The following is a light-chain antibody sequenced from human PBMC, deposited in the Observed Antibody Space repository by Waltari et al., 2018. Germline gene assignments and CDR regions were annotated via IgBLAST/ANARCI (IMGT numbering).Light chain of an antibody. Sequence: DIVLTQSPLSLPVTPGEPTSISCRSSQSLLHSNGYKYLEWYLQKPRKPQQRLIYLGSNRASGVPDRFSGSGSGTDFTLQISRVEAEDVGVYYCMQAQQTWTFGQGTRVEI. CDR2: LGS. CDR3: MQAQQTWT. V-gene: IGKV2-28*01. J-gene: IGKJ1*01. CDR1: QSLLHSNGYKY.